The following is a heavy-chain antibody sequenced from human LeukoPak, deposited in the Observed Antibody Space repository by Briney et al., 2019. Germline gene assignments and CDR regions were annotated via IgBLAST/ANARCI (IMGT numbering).Heavy chain of an antibody. CDR3: AKAGALRFLEWFRV. CDR1: GFTFSSYA. CDR2: ISGSCGST. Sequence: GGSLRLSCAASGFTFSSYAMSWVRQAPGKGLEWVSAISGSCGSTYYADSVKGRFTISRDNSKNTLYLQMNSLRAEDTAVYYCAKAGALRFLEWFRVWGQGTLVTVSS. J-gene: IGHJ4*02. D-gene: IGHD3-3*01. V-gene: IGHV3-23*01.